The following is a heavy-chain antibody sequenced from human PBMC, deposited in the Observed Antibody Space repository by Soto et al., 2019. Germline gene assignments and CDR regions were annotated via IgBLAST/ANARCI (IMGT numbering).Heavy chain of an antibody. J-gene: IGHJ4*02. D-gene: IGHD6-19*01. CDR1: GFPFSIYS. V-gene: IGHV3-48*02. Sequence: GGSLRLSCAASGFPFSIYSVNWVRQAPGKGLEWFSYITSDTNTIKYTDSVKGRFTISRDNAKNSLYLQMNSLREEDTAVYFCARSVEGHFDFWGQGTVVTVSS. CDR3: ARSVEGHFDF. CDR2: ITSDTNTI.